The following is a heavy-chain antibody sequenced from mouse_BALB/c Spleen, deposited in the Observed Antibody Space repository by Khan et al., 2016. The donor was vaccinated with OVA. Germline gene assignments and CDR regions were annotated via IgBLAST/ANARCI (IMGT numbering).Heavy chain of an antibody. J-gene: IGHJ3*01. D-gene: IGHD2-14*01. Sequence: VQLKQSGPDLVKPGASVTMSCKASGYSFTGYYMNWVKQSHGKSLECIGRVNPNTGNTNYNQKFRGKAIFMVDTSSRNSYMELRRLTSEDSAFYYCARGYDGFAYWGQGTLVTVSA. CDR2: VNPNTGNT. CDR1: GYSFTGYY. V-gene: IGHV1-26*01. CDR3: ARGYDGFAY.